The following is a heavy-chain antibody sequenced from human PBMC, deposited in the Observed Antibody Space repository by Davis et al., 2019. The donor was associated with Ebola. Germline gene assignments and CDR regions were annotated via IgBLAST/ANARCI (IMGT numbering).Heavy chain of an antibody. CDR1: GYTFTNYY. Sequence: ASVKVSCKASGYTFTNYYMHWVRQAPGQGLEWMGMINPNDGRTIYAQKFQGRVTVTRDTSTTTVYMDLSSLRSEDTAVYYCARPLRGGYYDNSGYYHALAAFDIWGQGTMVTVSS. V-gene: IGHV1-46*01. CDR2: INPNDGRT. D-gene: IGHD3-22*01. J-gene: IGHJ3*02. CDR3: ARPLRGGYYDNSGYYHALAAFDI.